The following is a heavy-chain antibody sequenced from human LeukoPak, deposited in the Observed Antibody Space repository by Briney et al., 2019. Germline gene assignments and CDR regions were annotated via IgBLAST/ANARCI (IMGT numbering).Heavy chain of an antibody. CDR2: IRYDGSNK. CDR1: GFTFSSYG. J-gene: IGHJ6*03. V-gene: IGHV3-30*02. D-gene: IGHD6-6*01. CDR3: AKVGGGGAARPAGYMDV. Sequence: GGSLRLSCAASGFTFSSYGMHWVRQAPGKGLEWVAFIRYDGSNKYYADSVKGRFTISRDNSKNTLYLQMNSLRAEDTAVYYCAKVGGGGAARPAGYMDVWGKGTTVTVSS.